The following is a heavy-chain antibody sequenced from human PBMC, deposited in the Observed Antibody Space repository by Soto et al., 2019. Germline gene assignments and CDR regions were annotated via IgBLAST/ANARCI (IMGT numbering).Heavy chain of an antibody. CDR1: GFTFTSYA. CDR2: ISGSGGST. CDR3: AKDVSMVYAPNCLFDY. Sequence: GGSLRLSCAASGFTFTSYAMSWVRQAPGKGLEWVSAISGSGGSTYYADSVKGRFTISRDNSKNTLYLQMNSLRAEDTAVYYCAKDVSMVYAPNCLFDYWGQGTLVTVSS. D-gene: IGHD2-8*01. V-gene: IGHV3-23*01. J-gene: IGHJ4*02.